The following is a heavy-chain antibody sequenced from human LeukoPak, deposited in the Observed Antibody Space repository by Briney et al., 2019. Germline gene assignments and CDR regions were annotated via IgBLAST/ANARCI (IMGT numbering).Heavy chain of an antibody. CDR3: AKDRRGGSYYAATLDI. CDR1: GFTFSSYA. CDR2: ISGSGGST. V-gene: IGHV3-23*01. J-gene: IGHJ3*02. Sequence: GGSLRLSCAASGFTFSSYAMSWVRQAPGKGLEWVSAISGSGGSTYYADSVKGRFTISRDNSKNTLYLQMNSLRAEDTAVYYCAKDRRGGSYYAATLDIWGQGTMVTVSS. D-gene: IGHD1-26*01.